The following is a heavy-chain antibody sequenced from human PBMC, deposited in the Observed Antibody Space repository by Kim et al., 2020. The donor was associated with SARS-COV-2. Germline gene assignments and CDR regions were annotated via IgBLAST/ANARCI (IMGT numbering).Heavy chain of an antibody. CDR1: GGSISSYY. CDR2: IYYSGST. Sequence: SETLSLTCTVSGGSISSYYWSWIRQPPGNGLEWIGYIYYSGSTNYNPSLKSRVTISVDTSKNQFSLKLSSVTAADTAVYYCARRALGYCSGGSCYSGFDYWGQGTLVTVSS. CDR3: ARRALGYCSGGSCYSGFDY. V-gene: IGHV4-59*08. J-gene: IGHJ4*02. D-gene: IGHD2-15*01.